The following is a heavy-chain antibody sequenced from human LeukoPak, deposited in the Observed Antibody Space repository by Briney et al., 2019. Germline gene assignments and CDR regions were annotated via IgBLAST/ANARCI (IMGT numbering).Heavy chain of an antibody. D-gene: IGHD2-15*01. Sequence: SETLSLTCTVSGGSISSYYWSWIRQPPGRGLEWIGYIYYSGSTNYNPSLKSRVTLSVDTSKNQFSLRLSSVTAADTAVYYCASHWSYCSGYFEAFDMWGPGTMVTVSS. CDR3: ASHWSYCSGYFEAFDM. V-gene: IGHV4-59*08. J-gene: IGHJ3*02. CDR2: IYYSGST. CDR1: GGSISSYY.